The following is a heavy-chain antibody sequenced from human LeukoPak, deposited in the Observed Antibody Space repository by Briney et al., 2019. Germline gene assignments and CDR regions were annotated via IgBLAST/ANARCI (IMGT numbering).Heavy chain of an antibody. J-gene: IGHJ6*03. CDR1: GFTFSSYG. V-gene: IGHV3-30*03. CDR2: ISYYGSNK. D-gene: IGHD6-6*01. CDR3: ARKKSVYRSSSSSYYYMDV. Sequence: GGSLRLSCAASGFTFSSYGMHWVRQAPGKGLEWVAVISYYGSNKYYADSVNGRFTISRDNSKNTLYLQMNSLRAEETAVYHCARKKSVYRSSSSSYYYMDVRGKGTTVTVSS.